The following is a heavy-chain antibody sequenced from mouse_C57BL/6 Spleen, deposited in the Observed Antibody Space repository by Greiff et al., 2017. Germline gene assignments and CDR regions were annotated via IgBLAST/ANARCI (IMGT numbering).Heavy chain of an antibody. J-gene: IGHJ4*01. CDR3: ARHREGETYIGYAMDD. D-gene: IGHD5-1*01. Sequence: EVKLVESGGDLVKPGGSLKLSCAASGFTFSSYGMSWVRQTPDTRLAWVATISSGGSYTYYPDSVKGRFTISRDNAKNTLYLQMSSLKSEDTAMYYCARHREGETYIGYAMDDWGQGTSVTVSS. V-gene: IGHV5-6*01. CDR1: GFTFSSYG. CDR2: ISSGGSYT.